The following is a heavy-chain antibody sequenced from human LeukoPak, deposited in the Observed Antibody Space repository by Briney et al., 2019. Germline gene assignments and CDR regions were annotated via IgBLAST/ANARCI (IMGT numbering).Heavy chain of an antibody. CDR2: IDSDGSST. J-gene: IGHJ4*02. Sequence: PGGSLRLSCAASGFTFSSFWMHWVRQAPGKGLVWVSHIDSDGSSTTYADSVKGRFTISRDNAKNTLYLQINSLRAEDTAVYYCVRRLRPSDCYDYWGQGTLVTVSS. V-gene: IGHV3-74*01. CDR1: GFTFSSFW. D-gene: IGHD3-10*01. CDR3: VRRLRPSDCYDY.